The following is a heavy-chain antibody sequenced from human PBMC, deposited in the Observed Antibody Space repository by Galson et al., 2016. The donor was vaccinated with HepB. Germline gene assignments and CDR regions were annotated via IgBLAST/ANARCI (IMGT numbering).Heavy chain of an antibody. CDR3: ARWIDPPRWTTVVTPRYGIDY. D-gene: IGHD4-23*01. CDR1: GFSLNDYY. CDR2: IRSRSDLT. V-gene: IGHV3-11*06. J-gene: IGHJ4*02. Sequence: SLRLSCAASGFSLNDYYITWIRQAPGKGLEWVSFIRSRSDLTNYADFVKGRFTISRDNAKNSLYLQMNSLRAEDTAVYYCARWIDPPRWTTVVTPRYGIDYWGQGILVTVSS.